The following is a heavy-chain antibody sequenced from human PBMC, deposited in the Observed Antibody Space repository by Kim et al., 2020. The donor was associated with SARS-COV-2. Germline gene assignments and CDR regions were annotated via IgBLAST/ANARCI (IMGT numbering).Heavy chain of an antibody. CDR1: GGSISSSNW. D-gene: IGHD3-10*01. CDR3: ARLVGYYGSGSYVDV. V-gene: IGHV4-4*02. CDR2: IYHSGST. Sequence: SETLSLTCAVSGGSISSSNWWSWVRQPPGKGLEWIGEIYHSGSTNYNPSLKSRVTISVDKSKNQFSLKLSSVTAGDTAVYYCARLVGYYGSGSYVDVWGQGTTVTVSS. J-gene: IGHJ6*02.